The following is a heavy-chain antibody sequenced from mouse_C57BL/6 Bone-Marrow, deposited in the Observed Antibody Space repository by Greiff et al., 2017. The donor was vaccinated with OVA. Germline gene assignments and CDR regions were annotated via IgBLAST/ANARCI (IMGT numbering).Heavy chain of an antibody. Sequence: EVQLQQSGPELVKPGASVKISCKASGYTFTDYYMNWVKQSHGKSLEWIGDINPNNGGTSYNQKFKGKATLTVDKSSSTAYMELRSLTSEDSAVYYCAQTAQALFDYWGQGTTLTVSS. V-gene: IGHV1-26*01. CDR2: INPNNGGT. CDR1: GYTFTDYY. J-gene: IGHJ2*01. CDR3: AQTAQALFDY. D-gene: IGHD3-2*02.